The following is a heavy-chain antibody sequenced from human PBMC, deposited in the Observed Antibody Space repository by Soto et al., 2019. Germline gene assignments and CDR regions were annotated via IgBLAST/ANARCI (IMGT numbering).Heavy chain of an antibody. CDR3: AKKFSSSTWYTFDL. D-gene: IGHD6-13*01. CDR2: ISAGVIDT. V-gene: IGHV3-23*01. J-gene: IGHJ4*02. CDR1: GFTSNIYA. Sequence: EVQLLESGEALVQPGGSLRLSCAASGFTSNIYAMSWVRQAPGKGLEWVSGISAGVIDTYYADSVKGRFTVARDDSKNTVYLQMNSLRADDTAVYCCAKKFSSSTWYTFDLWGRGTLVTVSS.